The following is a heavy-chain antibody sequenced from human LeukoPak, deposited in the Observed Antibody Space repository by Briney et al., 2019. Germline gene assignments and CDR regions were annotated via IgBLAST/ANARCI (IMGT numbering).Heavy chain of an antibody. D-gene: IGHD2-2*01. CDR2: IYTSGSI. CDR3: ARQLGYCSSTSCRAFDP. J-gene: IGHJ5*02. CDR1: VGSISSGSYY. V-gene: IGHV4-61*02. Sequence: PSETLSLTCTVSVGSISSGSYYWRWIRQPAGKGLEWIGRIYTSGSINYNPSLKSRVTISVDASRNQFSLKLSSVNAADTAVYYCARQLGYCSSTSCRAFDPWGQGTLVTVSS.